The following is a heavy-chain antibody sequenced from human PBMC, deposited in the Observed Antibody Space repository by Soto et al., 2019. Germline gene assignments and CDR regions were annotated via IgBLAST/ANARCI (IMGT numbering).Heavy chain of an antibody. CDR2: ISGSGGST. D-gene: IGHD6-19*01. V-gene: IGHV3-23*01. CDR3: AKDAVAGTDY. Sequence: GGSLRLSCAASGFIFSTYAMNWVRQAPGKGLEWVSAISGSGGSTYYADSVKGRFTISRDNSKNTLYLQMNSLRAEDTAVYYCAKDAVAGTDYWGQGTLVTVSS. CDR1: GFIFSTYA. J-gene: IGHJ4*02.